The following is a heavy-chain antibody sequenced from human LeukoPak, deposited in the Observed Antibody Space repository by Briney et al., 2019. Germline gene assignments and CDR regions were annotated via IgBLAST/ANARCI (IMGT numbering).Heavy chain of an antibody. CDR1: GFTLTIYW. Sequence: PRRSRRPSSAPSGFTLTIYWMHWVRHAPGDGLVWVSRINGDGSRTTYAASVKGRFTISRDNAKNTLYLQMNSLRAEDTAVYYCARGPRIAVAGARPYYYYGLDVWGQGTTVTVSS. D-gene: IGHD6-19*01. CDR2: INGDGSRT. CDR3: ARGPRIAVAGARPYYYYGLDV. J-gene: IGHJ6*02. V-gene: IGHV3-74*01.